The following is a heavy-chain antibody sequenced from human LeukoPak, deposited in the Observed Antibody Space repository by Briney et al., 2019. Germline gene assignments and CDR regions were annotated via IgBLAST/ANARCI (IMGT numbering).Heavy chain of an antibody. CDR2: ISSSSSYI. J-gene: IGHJ4*02. CDR1: GFTFSSYS. V-gene: IGHV3-21*01. CDR3: ASLYGSYYDFWSGDY. Sequence: PGGSLRLSCAASGFTFSSYSMNWVRQAPGKGLEWVSSISSSSSYIYYADSVKGRFTISRDNANNSLYLQMNSLRAEDTAVYYFASLYGSYYDFWSGDYWGQGTLVTVSS. D-gene: IGHD3-3*01.